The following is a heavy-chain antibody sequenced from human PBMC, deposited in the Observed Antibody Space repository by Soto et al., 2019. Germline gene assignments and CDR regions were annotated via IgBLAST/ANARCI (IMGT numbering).Heavy chain of an antibody. Sequence: PGESLKISCKGSGYSFTSYWIGWVRQMPGKGLEWMGIIYPGDSDTRYSPSFQGQVTISADKSISTAYLQWSSLKASDTAMYYCARPYCSGGSCYDENWFDPWGQGTLVTVSS. CDR2: IYPGDSDT. CDR1: GYSFTSYW. V-gene: IGHV5-51*01. D-gene: IGHD2-15*01. CDR3: ARPYCSGGSCYDENWFDP. J-gene: IGHJ5*02.